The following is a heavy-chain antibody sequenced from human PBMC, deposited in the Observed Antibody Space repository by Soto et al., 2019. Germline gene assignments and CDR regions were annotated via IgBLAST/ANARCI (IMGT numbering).Heavy chain of an antibody. CDR2: ISAYNGNT. V-gene: IGHV1-18*01. J-gene: IGHJ3*02. CDR1: GYTFTRSG. Sequence: ASVKVSCKASGYTFTRSGISWVRQAPGQGLEWMGWISAYNGNTNYAQKLQGRVTMTTDTSTSTAFMELRSLRSDYTAVYYCARIVGFSSTWEIWGQGTMVRVSS. D-gene: IGHD6-13*01. CDR3: ARIVGFSSTWEI.